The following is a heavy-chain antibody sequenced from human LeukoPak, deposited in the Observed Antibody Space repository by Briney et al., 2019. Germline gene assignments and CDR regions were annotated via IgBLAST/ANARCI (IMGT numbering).Heavy chain of an antibody. CDR3: AREPMVRGVNPFDY. D-gene: IGHD3-10*01. CDR1: GGSISSGSYY. J-gene: IGHJ4*02. CDR2: IYTSGST. V-gene: IGHV4-61*02. Sequence: SQTLSLTCTVSGGSISSGSYYWSWIRQPAGKGLEWIGRIYTSGSTNYNPSLKSRVTISVDTSKNQFSLKLSSVTAADTAVYYCAREPMVRGVNPFDYWGQGTLVTVSS.